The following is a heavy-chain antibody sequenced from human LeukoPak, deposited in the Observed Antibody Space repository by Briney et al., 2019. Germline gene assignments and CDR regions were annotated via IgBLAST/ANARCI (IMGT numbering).Heavy chain of an antibody. CDR1: GYRFTSYW. CDR2: IYPADSDT. CDR3: ARRYGGNLDY. J-gene: IGHJ4*02. V-gene: IGHV5-51*01. D-gene: IGHD4-23*01. Sequence: GESLQISCQGSGYRFTSYWIGWVRLVPGKGLEWMGIIYPADSDTRYSPSFQGKVTISADKSISTPYLQWSSLTASDTAMYYCARRYGGNLDYWGQGTLVTVSS.